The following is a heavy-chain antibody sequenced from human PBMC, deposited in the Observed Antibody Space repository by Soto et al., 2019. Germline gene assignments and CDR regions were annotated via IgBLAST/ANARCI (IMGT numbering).Heavy chain of an antibody. CDR3: AREEGIRTWFDP. J-gene: IGHJ5*02. CDR1: GFTFSSYS. V-gene: IGHV3-48*01. Sequence: EVQLVESGGGLVQPGGSLRLSCAASGFTFSSYSMNWVRQAPGKGLEWVSYISSSSSTIYYADSVKGRFTISRDNAKNSLYRQINSLRAEDTAVYYCAREEGIRTWFDPWCQVSLVTVSS. D-gene: IGHD3-10*01. CDR2: ISSSSSTI.